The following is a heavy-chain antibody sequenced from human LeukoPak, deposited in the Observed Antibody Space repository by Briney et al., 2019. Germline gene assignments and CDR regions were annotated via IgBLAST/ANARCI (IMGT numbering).Heavy chain of an antibody. CDR2: ISGSGSVT. Sequence: GGSLRLSCAASGFTFSSYKMNWVRQAPGKGLEWVSYISGSGSVTYYADSVKGQFTISRDNAENSLYLQMNSLRAEDTAVYYCARGSFWSGYPYFDYWGQGTLVTVSS. V-gene: IGHV3-48*03. CDR3: ARGSFWSGYPYFDY. D-gene: IGHD3-3*01. J-gene: IGHJ4*02. CDR1: GFTFSSYK.